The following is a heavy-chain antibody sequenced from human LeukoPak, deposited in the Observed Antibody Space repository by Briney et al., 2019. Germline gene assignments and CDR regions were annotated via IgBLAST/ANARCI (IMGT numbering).Heavy chain of an antibody. Sequence: GGSLRLSCAASGFTFSSYAMSWVRKAPGKGLEWVSAISGSGGSTYYADSVKGRFTISRDNSKNTLFLQMNSLRAEDTAVYYCAKGHPFQGVYSYGYFDYWGQGTLVTVSS. CDR1: GFTFSSYA. J-gene: IGHJ4*02. CDR3: AKGHPFQGVYSYGYFDY. D-gene: IGHD5-18*01. CDR2: ISGSGGST. V-gene: IGHV3-23*01.